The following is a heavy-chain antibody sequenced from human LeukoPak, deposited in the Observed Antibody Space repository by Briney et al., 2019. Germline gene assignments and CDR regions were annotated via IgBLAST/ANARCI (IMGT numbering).Heavy chain of an antibody. Sequence: SETLSLTCTVSGGSISSSSYYWSWIRQPPGKGLEWIGYIYYSGSTNYNPSLKSRVTISVDTSKNQFSLKLSSVTAADTAVYYCARSIAAAVWFDPWGQGTLVTVSS. J-gene: IGHJ5*02. V-gene: IGHV4-61*01. CDR1: GGSISSSSYY. CDR3: ARSIAAAVWFDP. CDR2: IYYSGST. D-gene: IGHD6-13*01.